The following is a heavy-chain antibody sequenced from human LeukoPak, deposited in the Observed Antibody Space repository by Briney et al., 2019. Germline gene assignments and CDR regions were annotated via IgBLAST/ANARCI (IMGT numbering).Heavy chain of an antibody. CDR1: GFTFSSCG. CDR3: ATETIGRHYDY. CDR2: IGPTGTDR. V-gene: IGHV3-21*01. D-gene: IGHD1-14*01. J-gene: IGHJ4*02. Sequence: EGSLRLSCAASGFTFSSCGFNWVRQAPGKGLEWVSSIGPTGTDRYYADSGRGRFTISRDNAKNSMYLQMDSLRDEDTAVYYCATETIGRHYDYWGQGTLLTVSS.